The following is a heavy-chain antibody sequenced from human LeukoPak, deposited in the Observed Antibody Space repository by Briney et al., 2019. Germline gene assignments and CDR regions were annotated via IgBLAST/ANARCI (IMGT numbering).Heavy chain of an antibody. CDR3: ARVTMVRGVIRFDP. CDR1: GGSISSGGYS. J-gene: IGHJ5*02. CDR2: IYHSGST. V-gene: IGHV4-30-2*01. Sequence: PSETLSLTCAVSGGSISSGGYSWSWIRQPPGKGLEWIEYIYHSGSTYYNPSLKSRVTISVDRSKNQFSLKLSSVTAADTAVYYCARVTMVRGVIRFDPWGQGTLVTVSS. D-gene: IGHD3-10*01.